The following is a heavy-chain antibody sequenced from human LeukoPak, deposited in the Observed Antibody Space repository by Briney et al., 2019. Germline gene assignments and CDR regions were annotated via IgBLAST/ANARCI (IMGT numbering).Heavy chain of an antibody. D-gene: IGHD6-19*01. Sequence: GRSLRLSCAASGFTFSSYGMHWVRQAPGKGLEWVAVISYDGSNKYYADSVKGRFTISRDNSKNTLYLQMNSLRAEDTAVYYCAKIPPSGYSSGWSGYWGQGTLVTVSS. J-gene: IGHJ4*02. CDR3: AKIPPSGYSSGWSGY. CDR2: ISYDGSNK. V-gene: IGHV3-30*18. CDR1: GFTFSSYG.